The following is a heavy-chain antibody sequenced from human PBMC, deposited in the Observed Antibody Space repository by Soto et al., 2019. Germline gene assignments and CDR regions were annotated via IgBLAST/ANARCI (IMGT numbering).Heavy chain of an antibody. CDR1: GYTFTGYY. Sequence: ASVKVSCKASGYTFTGYYMHWVRQAPGQGLEWMGWINPNSGGTNYAQKFQGWVTMTRDTSISTAYMELRSLRSDDTAVYYCARDTSPDYGDYAGVEFDIWGQGTMVTVSS. J-gene: IGHJ3*02. CDR3: ARDTSPDYGDYAGVEFDI. V-gene: IGHV1-2*04. D-gene: IGHD4-17*01. CDR2: INPNSGGT.